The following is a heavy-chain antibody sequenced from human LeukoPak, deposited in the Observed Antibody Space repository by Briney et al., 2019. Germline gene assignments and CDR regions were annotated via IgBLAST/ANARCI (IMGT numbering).Heavy chain of an antibody. J-gene: IGHJ6*02. CDR2: IIPIFGTA. D-gene: IGHD2-2*01. Sequence: NISCKGSGYSFTSYWIGWVRQAPGQGLEWMGGIIPIFGTANYAQKFQGRVTITADESTSTAYMELSSLRSEDTAVYYCARDQYQLLYYYYYGMDVWGQGTTVTVSS. CDR1: GYSFTSYW. CDR3: ARDQYQLLYYYYYGMDV. V-gene: IGHV1-69*01.